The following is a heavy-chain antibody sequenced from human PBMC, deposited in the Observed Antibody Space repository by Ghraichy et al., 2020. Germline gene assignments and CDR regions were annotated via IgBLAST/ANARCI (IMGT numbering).Heavy chain of an antibody. D-gene: IGHD6-13*01. J-gene: IGHJ3*02. CDR1: GYSFTSYW. CDR2: IYPGDSDT. CDR3: ALAAAGPRRAFDI. Sequence: GESLNISCKGSGYSFTSYWIGWVRQMPGKGLEWMGIIYPGDSDTRYSPSFQGQVTISADKSISTAYLQWSSLKASDTAMYYCALAAAGPRRAFDIWGQGTMVTVSS. V-gene: IGHV5-51*01.